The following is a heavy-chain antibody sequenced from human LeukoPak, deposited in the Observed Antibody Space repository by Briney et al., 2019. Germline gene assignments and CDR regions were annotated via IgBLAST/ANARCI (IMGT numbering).Heavy chain of an antibody. CDR2: ISVVGGST. V-gene: IGHV3-23*01. CDR3: AKAFGGYSYGFSYYGMDV. Sequence: PGGSPRLSCEASGFTFSSYAMNWVRQPPGKGREGVSAISVVGGSTYYADSVKGRFTISRDNSKNTLYLQMNSLRAEDTAVYYCAKAFGGYSYGFSYYGMDVWGQGTTVTVSS. D-gene: IGHD5-18*01. J-gene: IGHJ6*02. CDR1: GFTFSSYA.